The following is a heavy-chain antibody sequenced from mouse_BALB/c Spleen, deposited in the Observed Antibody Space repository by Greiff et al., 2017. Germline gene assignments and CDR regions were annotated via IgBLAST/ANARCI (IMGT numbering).Heavy chain of an antibody. D-gene: IGHD2-4*01. J-gene: IGHJ3*01. CDR2: IDPANGNT. CDR1: GFNIKDTY. V-gene: IGHV14-3*02. CDR3: APIYYDYWFAY. Sequence: EVQLQQSGAELVKPGASVKLSCTASGFNIKDTYMHWVKQRPEQGLEWIGRIDPANGNTKYDPKFQGKATITADTSSNTAYLQLSSLTSEDTAVYYCAPIYYDYWFAYWGQGTLVTVSA.